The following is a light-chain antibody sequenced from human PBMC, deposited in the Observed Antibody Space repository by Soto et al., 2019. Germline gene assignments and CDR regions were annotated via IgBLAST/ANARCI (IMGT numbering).Light chain of an antibody. J-gene: IGKJ5*01. CDR1: QGISRW. Sequence: DIQMTQSPSSVSASVGDRVTLTCRASQGISRWLAWYQQTPGKAPKFLIYAASSLQSGVPSRFSGSGSGTEFTLTIEGLQPEDFSTYYCQQANSFPITFGQGTRLEIK. CDR3: QQANSFPIT. V-gene: IGKV1D-12*01. CDR2: AAS.